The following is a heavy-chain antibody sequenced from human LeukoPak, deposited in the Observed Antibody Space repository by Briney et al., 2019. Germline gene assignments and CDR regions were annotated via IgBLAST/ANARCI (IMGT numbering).Heavy chain of an antibody. V-gene: IGHV3-30*09. J-gene: IGHJ4*02. CDR3: ARDRGRWVDY. D-gene: IGHD4-23*01. Sequence: GGSLRLSCAASGFTFSSYAMHWVRQAPGKGLEWVAVISYDGSNKYYADSVKGRSAISRDNSKNTLYLQMNSLRPEDTAVYYCARDRGRWVDYWGQGTLVTVSS. CDR2: ISYDGSNK. CDR1: GFTFSSYA.